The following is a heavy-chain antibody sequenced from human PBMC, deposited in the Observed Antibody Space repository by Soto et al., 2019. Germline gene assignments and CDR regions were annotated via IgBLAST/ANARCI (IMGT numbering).Heavy chain of an antibody. CDR2: IDNSGGIT. CDR3: AREGKIRYFDWLPLDYYGMDV. J-gene: IGHJ6*02. Sequence: GGSLRLSWAASGFTFSSYAMSWVRQAPGKGLEWVSTIDNSGGITYYADSVKGRFTISRDNSKNTLYLQMNSLRAEDTAVYYCAREGKIRYFDWLPLDYYGMDVWGQGTTVTVSS. D-gene: IGHD3-9*01. CDR1: GFTFSSYA. V-gene: IGHV3-23*05.